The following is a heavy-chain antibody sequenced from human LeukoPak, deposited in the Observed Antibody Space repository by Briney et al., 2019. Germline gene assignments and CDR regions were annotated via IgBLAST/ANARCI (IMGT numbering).Heavy chain of an antibody. D-gene: IGHD3-10*01. CDR1: GFTFSSYA. V-gene: IGHV3-23*01. CDR3: AKPVTVSSPFDY. J-gene: IGHJ4*02. CDR2: INNNGGST. Sequence: GGSLRLSCAASGFTFSSYAMSWVRQAPGKGLEWVSTINNNGGSTSYADSVKGRFTISRDNSKNTLYLQMNSLRAEDTAAYYCAKPVTVSSPFDYWGQGTLVSVSS.